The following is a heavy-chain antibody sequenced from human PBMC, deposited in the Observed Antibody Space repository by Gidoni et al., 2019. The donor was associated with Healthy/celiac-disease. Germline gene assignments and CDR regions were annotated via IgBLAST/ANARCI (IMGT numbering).Heavy chain of an antibody. D-gene: IGHD3-3*01. V-gene: IGHV4-30-2*01. Sequence: QLHLQESGSGLVKPSQTLSLTCAVSGGSIRSGGYSWSWTRQPPGKGLEWIGYIYHSGSTYYNPSLKSRVTISVDRSKNQFSLKLSSVTAADTAVYYCARESRWTAFVFDPWGQGTLVTVSS. CDR3: ARESRWTAFVFDP. CDR2: IYHSGST. CDR1: GGSIRSGGYS. J-gene: IGHJ5*02.